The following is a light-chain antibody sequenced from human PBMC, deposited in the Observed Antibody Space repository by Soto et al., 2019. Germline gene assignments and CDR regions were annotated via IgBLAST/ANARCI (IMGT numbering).Light chain of an antibody. Sequence: EIVLIQSPGTLSLSPGEGATLSCRASQNVRGANVAWYQQKVGQAPRLIIYAATNRATGIPDRFSGRVSGTDFTLTISRLEPEDFAVYYCQQYGSSRTFGQGTKVE. V-gene: IGKV3-20*01. CDR3: QQYGSSRT. CDR1: QNVRGAN. J-gene: IGKJ1*01. CDR2: AAT.